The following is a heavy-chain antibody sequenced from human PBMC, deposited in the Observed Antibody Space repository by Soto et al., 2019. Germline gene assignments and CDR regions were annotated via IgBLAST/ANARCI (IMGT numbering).Heavy chain of an antibody. CDR1: GASITSSGYY. CDR2: IYYRGTT. V-gene: IGHV4-31*01. Sequence: QVQLQESGPGLVKPSQTLSLTCTLSGASITSSGYYWSWIRLHPGEGLEWIGYIYYRGTTYYNPSLKSPVTISTDPSKKECSLTLTSVTAADTAVYYCARATESHYFDYWGRGILVTVTS. CDR3: ARATESHYFDY. J-gene: IGHJ4*02.